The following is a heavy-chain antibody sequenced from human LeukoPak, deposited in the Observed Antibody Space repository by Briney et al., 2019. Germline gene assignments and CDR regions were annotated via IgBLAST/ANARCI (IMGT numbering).Heavy chain of an antibody. CDR1: GYTFSSYS. D-gene: IGHD4-17*01. CDR2: ISSSSSYI. Sequence: GGSLRLSCAASGYTFSSYSMNWVRQAPGKGLEWVSSISSSSSYIYYADSVKGRFTISRDNAKNSLYLQMNSLRAEDTAVYYCARADSWYGEYRGCFDYWGQGTLVTVSS. V-gene: IGHV3-21*01. CDR3: ARADSWYGEYRGCFDY. J-gene: IGHJ4*02.